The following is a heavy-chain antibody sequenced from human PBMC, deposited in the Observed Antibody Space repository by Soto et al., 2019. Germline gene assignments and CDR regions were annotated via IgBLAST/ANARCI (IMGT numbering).Heavy chain of an antibody. CDR2: INSDGSST. J-gene: IGHJ5*02. D-gene: IGHD3-3*01. CDR1: GFTFSSYW. CDR3: ARGYGYYGGRLFDP. V-gene: IGHV3-74*01. Sequence: PGGSLRLSCAASGFTFSSYWMHWVRQAPGKGLVWVSRINSDGSSTSYADSVKGRFTISRDIAKNTLYLQMNSLRAEDTAVYYCARGYGYYGGRLFDPWGQGTLVTVSS.